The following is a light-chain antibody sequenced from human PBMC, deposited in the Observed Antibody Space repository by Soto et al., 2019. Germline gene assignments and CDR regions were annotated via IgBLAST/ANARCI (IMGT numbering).Light chain of an antibody. CDR1: QSVSSN. CDR2: VAS. J-gene: IGKJ4*01. V-gene: IGKV3-15*01. CDR3: QQYNVWPLT. Sequence: EIVMTQSPATLSVSPGERATLSCRASQSVSSNLAWYQQKPGQTPKLLIYVASTRATGNPARFSCSGSGTEFTLTISSLQSEDFAVYYCQQYNVWPLTFGGGTKVEFK.